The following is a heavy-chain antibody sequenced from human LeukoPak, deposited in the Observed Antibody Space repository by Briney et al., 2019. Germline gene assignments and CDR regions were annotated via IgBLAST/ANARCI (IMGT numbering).Heavy chain of an antibody. D-gene: IGHD5-12*01. CDR2: IYSGGST. CDR3: ARALVGVATNYYYGMDV. CDR1: GFTVSSNY. J-gene: IGHJ6*02. V-gene: IGHV3-66*01. Sequence: GGSLRLSCAASGFTVSSNYMSWVRQAPGKGLEWVSVIYSGGSTYYADSVKGRFTISRDNSKNTLYLQMNSLRAEDTAVYYCARALVGVATNYYYGMDVWGQGTTVTVSS.